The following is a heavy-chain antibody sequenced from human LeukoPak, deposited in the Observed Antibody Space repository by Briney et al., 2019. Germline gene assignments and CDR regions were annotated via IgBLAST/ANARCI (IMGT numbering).Heavy chain of an antibody. Sequence: GASVKVSCKASGGTFSSSAITWVRPAPGQGLEWMGGIILIFGTANYAQKFQGRVTITADESTSTAYMELSSLRSEDTAVYYCARVPVVPAAGTYYYYGMDVWGKGTTITVSS. J-gene: IGHJ6*04. CDR3: ARVPVVPAAGTYYYYGMDV. CDR2: IILIFGTA. V-gene: IGHV1-69*13. CDR1: GGTFSSSA. D-gene: IGHD2-2*01.